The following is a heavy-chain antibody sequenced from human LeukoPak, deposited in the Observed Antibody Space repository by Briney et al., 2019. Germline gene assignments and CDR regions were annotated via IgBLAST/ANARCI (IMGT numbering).Heavy chain of an antibody. V-gene: IGHV3-33*01. Sequence: GGSLRLSCAASGFTFSSYGMHWVRQAPGKGLEWVAVIWYDGSNKYYADSVKGRFTISRDNSKNTLYLQMNGLRAEDTAVYYCARDRYSSGWYYYYGMDVWGQGTTVTVSS. CDR3: ARDRYSSGWYYYYGMDV. D-gene: IGHD6-19*01. J-gene: IGHJ6*02. CDR1: GFTFSSYG. CDR2: IWYDGSNK.